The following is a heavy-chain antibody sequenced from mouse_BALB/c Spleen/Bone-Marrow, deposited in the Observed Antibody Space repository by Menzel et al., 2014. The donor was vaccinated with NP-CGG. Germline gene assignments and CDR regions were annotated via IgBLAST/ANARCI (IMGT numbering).Heavy chain of an antibody. CDR3: ARVLRPHYYAMDY. Sequence: EVKVEESGGGLVKPGGSLKLSCAASGFTFSDYYMYWVRQTPEKRLEWVATISDGGSYTYYPDSVKGRFTISRDNAKNNLYLQMSSLKSEDTAMYYCARVLRPHYYAMDYRGQGTSVTVSS. CDR1: GFTFSDYY. CDR2: ISDGGSYT. D-gene: IGHD1-2*01. J-gene: IGHJ4*01. V-gene: IGHV5-4*02.